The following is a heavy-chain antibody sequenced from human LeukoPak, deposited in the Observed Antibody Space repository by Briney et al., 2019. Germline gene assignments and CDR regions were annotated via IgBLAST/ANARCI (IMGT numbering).Heavy chain of an antibody. Sequence: GASVKVSCKASGYTFTGYYMHWVRQAPGQGLEWMGWINPNSGGTNYGRVTMTRDTSISTAYMELSRLRSDDTAVYYCARVDSSGETLFDYWGQGTPVTVSS. V-gene: IGHV1-2*02. CDR3: ARVDSSGETLFDY. D-gene: IGHD3-22*01. CDR2: INPNSGGT. CDR1: GYTFTGYY. J-gene: IGHJ4*02.